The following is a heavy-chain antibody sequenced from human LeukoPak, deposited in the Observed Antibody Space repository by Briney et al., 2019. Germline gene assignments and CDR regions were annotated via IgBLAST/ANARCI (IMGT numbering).Heavy chain of an antibody. CDR1: GGSISSYY. CDR3: ARDGDVSSSGWFDY. Sequence: SETLSLTCTVSGGSISSYYWSWIRQPAGKGLEWIGRIYTSGSTNYNPSLKSRVTMSVDTSKNQFSLKLSSVTAADTAVYYCARDGDVSSSGWFDYWGQGTLVTVSS. J-gene: IGHJ4*02. CDR2: IYTSGST. D-gene: IGHD6-19*01. V-gene: IGHV4-4*07.